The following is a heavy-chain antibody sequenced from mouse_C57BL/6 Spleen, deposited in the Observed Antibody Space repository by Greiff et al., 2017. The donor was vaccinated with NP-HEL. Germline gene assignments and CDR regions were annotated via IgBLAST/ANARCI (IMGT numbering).Heavy chain of an antibody. CDR3: ARSSGNYVGYAMDY. D-gene: IGHD2-1*01. CDR2: IDPSDSYT. J-gene: IGHJ4*01. CDR1: DYTFTSYW. Sequence: QVQLQQPGAELVMPGASVKLSCKASDYTFTSYWMHWVKQRPGQGLEWIGEIDPSDSYTNYNQKFKGKSTLTVDKSSSTAYMQLSSLTSEDSAVYYCARSSGNYVGYAMDYWGQGTSVTVSS. V-gene: IGHV1-69*01.